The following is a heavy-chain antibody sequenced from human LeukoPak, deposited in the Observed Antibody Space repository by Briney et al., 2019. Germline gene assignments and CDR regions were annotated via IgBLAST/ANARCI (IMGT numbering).Heavy chain of an antibody. CDR1: GGSFSSSDYY. J-gene: IGHJ4*02. D-gene: IGHD6-19*01. CDR3: ARSIRGYSSGWYYFDY. Sequence: SETLSLTCTVSGGSFSSSDYYWGWIRQPPGKGLEWIGSIYYSGTTYYNPSLKSRVTISVDTSKNQFSLKLSSVTAADAAVYYCARSIRGYSSGWYYFDYWGQGTLVTVSS. CDR2: IYYSGTT. V-gene: IGHV4-39*07.